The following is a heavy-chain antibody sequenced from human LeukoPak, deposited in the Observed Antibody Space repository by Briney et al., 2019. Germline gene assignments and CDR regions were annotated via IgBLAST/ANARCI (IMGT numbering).Heavy chain of an antibody. CDR1: GYTFTSFG. J-gene: IGHJ4*02. Sequence: ASVKVSCKASGYTFTSFGISWVRQVPGQGLEWMGWISAYNGNTNYAQKLQGRVTMTTDTSTSTAYMELRSLRSDDTAVYYCARGGVSSSWYRTPDYWGQGTLVTVSS. D-gene: IGHD6-13*01. V-gene: IGHV1-18*01. CDR3: ARGGVSSSWYRTPDY. CDR2: ISAYNGNT.